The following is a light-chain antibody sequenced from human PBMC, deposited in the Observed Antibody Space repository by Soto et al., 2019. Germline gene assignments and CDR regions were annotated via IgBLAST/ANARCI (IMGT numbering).Light chain of an antibody. CDR1: QDISTW. J-gene: IGKJ4*01. CDR2: AAS. V-gene: IGKV1-12*01. Sequence: DIQMNQSPSSVSASVGDRVTITCRASQDISTWVAWYQQKPGKAPKLLISAASTLQSGVPRRFSGSGSGTDFTLSISSLQPEDFATYFCQQGDSFPFTFGGGTKVQIK. CDR3: QQGDSFPFT.